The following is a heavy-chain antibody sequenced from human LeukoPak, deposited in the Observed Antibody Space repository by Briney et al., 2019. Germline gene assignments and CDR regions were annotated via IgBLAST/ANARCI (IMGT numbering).Heavy chain of an antibody. CDR2: ISAYNGNT. J-gene: IGHJ4*02. CDR3: ALSPILGYCSGGSCYSGDY. CDR1: GYTFTSYG. V-gene: IGHV1-18*01. Sequence: ASVKVSCKASGYTFTSYGISWVRQAPGQGLEWMGWISAYNGNTNYAQKLQGRVTMTTDTSTSTAYMELRSLRSDDTAVYYCALSPILGYCSGGSCYSGDYWGQGTLVTVSS. D-gene: IGHD2-15*01.